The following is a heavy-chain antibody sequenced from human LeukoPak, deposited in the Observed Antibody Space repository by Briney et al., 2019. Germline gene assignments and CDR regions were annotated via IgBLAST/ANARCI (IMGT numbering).Heavy chain of an antibody. Sequence: SQTLSPTHPVSCDSITSSRHSCGWIRQPPGNGLEWIGRISYSGSTCYNPSLKTRVTMSVDTSEIQFSLKLSSVTAADSTVYYCVRIYCTSTSCYGDSYYGMDVWGQGTTVTVSS. CDR2: ISYSGST. CDR1: CDSITSSRHS. V-gene: IGHV4-39*01. CDR3: VRIYCTSTSCYGDSYYGMDV. J-gene: IGHJ6*02. D-gene: IGHD2-2*01.